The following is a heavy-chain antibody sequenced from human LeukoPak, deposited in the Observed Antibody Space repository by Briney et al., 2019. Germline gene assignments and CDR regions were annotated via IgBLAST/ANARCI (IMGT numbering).Heavy chain of an antibody. CDR1: GGSIRGYY. D-gene: IGHD5-24*01. Sequence: SETLSLTCTVSGGSIRGYYWSWLRQSPGKGLEWLGYIYDSGTTNYNRSLQSRGTISIDISKNQFSLKLSSISAAATAVYYCARVSLHRDVFDPWGQGTLVTVSS. CDR2: IYDSGTT. CDR3: ARVSLHRDVFDP. V-gene: IGHV4-59*01. J-gene: IGHJ5*02.